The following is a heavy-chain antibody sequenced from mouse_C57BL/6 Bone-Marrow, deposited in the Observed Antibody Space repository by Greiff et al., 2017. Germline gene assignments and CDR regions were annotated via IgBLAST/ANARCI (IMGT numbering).Heavy chain of an antibody. CDR1: GYTFTSYW. CDR2: IYPGSGST. J-gene: IGHJ2*01. V-gene: IGHV1-55*01. D-gene: IGHD1-2*01. Sequence: QVQLQQPGAELVQPGASVKMSCKASGYTFTSYWITWVKQRPGQGLEWIGDIYPGSGSTNYNEKFKSKATLTVDTSSSTAYMQLSSLTSEDSAVYYCARDYYGPGYYFDYWGQGTTLTVSS. CDR3: ARDYYGPGYYFDY.